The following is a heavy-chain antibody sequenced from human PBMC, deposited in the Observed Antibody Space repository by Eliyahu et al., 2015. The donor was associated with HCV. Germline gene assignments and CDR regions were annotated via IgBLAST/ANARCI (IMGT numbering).Heavy chain of an antibody. CDR3: TRGYAP. Sequence: QLVESGGGLVQPGGSLRLSCAASGFTLSGYWMHWVRQSPGKGLVWVSRINSDGRITAYADSVKGRFTTSRDNAKNTLFLEMNSLRADDTAVYYCTRGYAPWGQGTLVIVSS. J-gene: IGHJ5*01. V-gene: IGHV3-74*01. D-gene: IGHD5-18*01. CDR1: GFTLSGYW. CDR2: INSDGRIT.